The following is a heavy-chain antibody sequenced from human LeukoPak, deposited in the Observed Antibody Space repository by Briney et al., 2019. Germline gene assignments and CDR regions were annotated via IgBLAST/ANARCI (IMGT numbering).Heavy chain of an antibody. CDR2: IYTSGST. D-gene: IGHD2-15*01. V-gene: IGHV4-4*07. CDR3: ARVSELVVAATTYYYYYYMGV. CDR1: GGSISSYY. J-gene: IGHJ6*03. Sequence: PSETLSLTCTVSGGSISSYYWSWIRQPAGKGLEWIGRIYTSGSTNYNPSLKSRVTMSVDTSKNQFSLKLSSVTAADTAVYYCARVSELVVAATTYYYYYYMGVWGKGTTVTVSS.